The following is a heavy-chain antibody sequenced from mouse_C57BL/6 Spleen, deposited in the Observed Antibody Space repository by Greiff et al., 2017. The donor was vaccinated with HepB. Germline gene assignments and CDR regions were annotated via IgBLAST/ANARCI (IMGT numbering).Heavy chain of an antibody. CDR1: GFTFSSYA. Sequence: EVHLVESGEGLVKPGGSLKLSCAASGFTFSSYAMSWVRQTPEKRLEWVAYISSGGDYIYYADTVKGRFTISRDNARNTLYLQMSSLKSEDTAMYYCTRGYYGSRGMDYWGQGTSVTVSS. CDR3: TRGYYGSRGMDY. CDR2: ISSGGDYI. J-gene: IGHJ4*01. D-gene: IGHD1-1*01. V-gene: IGHV5-9-1*02.